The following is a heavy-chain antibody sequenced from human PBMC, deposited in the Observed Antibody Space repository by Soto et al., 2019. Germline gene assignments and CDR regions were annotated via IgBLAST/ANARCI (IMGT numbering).Heavy chain of an antibody. J-gene: IGHJ3*02. D-gene: IGHD3-3*01. CDR3: AKSMRGLFGAFDI. Sequence: EVQLLESGGGLVQPGGSLRLSCAASGFTFSSYAMSWVRQAPGKGLEWVSAISGSGGSTYYADSVKGRFTISRDNSKNTLYLQMNSLRAEDTVVYYCAKSMRGLFGAFDIWGQGTMVTVSS. CDR1: GFTFSSYA. V-gene: IGHV3-23*01. CDR2: ISGSGGST.